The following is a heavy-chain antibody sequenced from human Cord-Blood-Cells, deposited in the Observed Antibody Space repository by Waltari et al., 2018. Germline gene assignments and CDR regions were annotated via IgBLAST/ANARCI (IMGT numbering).Heavy chain of an antibody. V-gene: IGHV1-24*01. CDR2: FDPEDGET. D-gene: IGHD6-6*01. CDR3: ATDRYSSSIDAFDI. Sequence: QVQLVQSGAEVKKPGASVKVSCKVSGYTLTALSMHWVRPAPGKGLEWMGGFDPEDGETINAQNFQCRVTMTEDTATDTAYMELSSLRSEDTAVYYCATDRYSSSIDAFDIWGQGTMVTVSS. CDR1: GYTLTALS. J-gene: IGHJ3*02.